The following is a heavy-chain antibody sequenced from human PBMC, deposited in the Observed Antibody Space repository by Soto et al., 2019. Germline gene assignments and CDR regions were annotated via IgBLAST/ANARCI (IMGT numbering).Heavy chain of an antibody. CDR2: ISGSGGST. J-gene: IGHJ4*02. V-gene: IGHV3-23*01. D-gene: IGHD3-16*01. Sequence: WGSLRVSCASSVFTFSIYAMSWVRQAPGKGLDWVSAISGSGGSTYYADSVKGRFTISRDNSKNTLYLQMNSLRAEDTAVYYCAKVRWGGYYFDYWGQGTMVTVSS. CDR1: VFTFSIYA. CDR3: AKVRWGGYYFDY.